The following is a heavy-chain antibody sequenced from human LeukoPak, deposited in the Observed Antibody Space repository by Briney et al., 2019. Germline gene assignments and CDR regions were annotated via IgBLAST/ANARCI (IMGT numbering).Heavy chain of an antibody. D-gene: IGHD2-2*01. V-gene: IGHV4-30-2*01. CDR2: IYHSGST. CDR1: GGSISSGGCY. CDR3: ARGGGVVVVPAAINYYYMDV. Sequence: SETLSLTCTVSGGSISSGGCYWRWIRQPPGKGLEWIGYIYHSGSTYYNPSLKSRVTISVDRSKNQFSLKLSSVTAADTAVYYCARGGGVVVVPAAINYYYMDVWGKGTTVTVSS. J-gene: IGHJ6*03.